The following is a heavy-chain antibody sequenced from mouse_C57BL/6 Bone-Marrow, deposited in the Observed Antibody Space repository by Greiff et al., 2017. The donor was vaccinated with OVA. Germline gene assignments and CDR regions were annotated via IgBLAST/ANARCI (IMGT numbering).Heavy chain of an antibody. CDR2: IDPNSGGT. V-gene: IGHV1-72*01. J-gene: IGHJ2*01. CDR1: GYTFTSYW. Sequence: QVQLQQPGAELVKPGASVKLSCKASGYTFTSYWMHWVKQRPGRGLEWIGRIDPNSGGTKYNEKFKSKATLTVDKTSSTAYMQLSSLTSEDSAVYYCARSKGIYYGNSPFDYWGQGTTLTVSS. D-gene: IGHD2-1*01. CDR3: ARSKGIYYGNSPFDY.